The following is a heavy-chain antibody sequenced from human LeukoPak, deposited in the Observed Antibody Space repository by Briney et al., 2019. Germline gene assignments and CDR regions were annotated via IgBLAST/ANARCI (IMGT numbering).Heavy chain of an antibody. Sequence: PGGSLRHSCAASGFTFSSYAMSWVRQAPGKGLEWVSAISGSGGSTYYADSVKGRFTISRDNSKNTLYPQMNSLRAEDTAVYYCAKSLQWFGEFDNWFDPWGQGTLVTVSS. D-gene: IGHD3-10*01. J-gene: IGHJ5*02. CDR2: ISGSGGST. CDR1: GFTFSSYA. CDR3: AKSLQWFGEFDNWFDP. V-gene: IGHV3-23*01.